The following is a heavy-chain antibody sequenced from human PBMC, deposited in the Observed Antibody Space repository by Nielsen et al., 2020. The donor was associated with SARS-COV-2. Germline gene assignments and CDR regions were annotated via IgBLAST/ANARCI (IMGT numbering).Heavy chain of an antibody. J-gene: IGHJ6*02. D-gene: IGHD3/OR15-3a*01. CDR1: GYTFTDYY. CDR2: INPYSGGT. V-gene: IGHV1-2*06. Sequence: ASVKVSCKASGYTFTDYYIHWVRQAPGQGLEWMGRINPYSGGTNYAQKFQGKFTMTRDTSISTVYMELTSDDTAVYYCARARATIFGLVMSYGMDVWGQGTTVAVSS. CDR3: ARARATIFGLVMSYGMDV.